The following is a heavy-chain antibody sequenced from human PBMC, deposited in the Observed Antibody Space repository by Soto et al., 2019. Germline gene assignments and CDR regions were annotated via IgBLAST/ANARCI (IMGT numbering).Heavy chain of an antibody. V-gene: IGHV3-9*01. CDR1: GFIIDDYA. CDR3: AKMAFYGMDV. CDR2: ISWDSDDI. J-gene: IGHJ6*01. Sequence: EVQLVESGGGLVQPGGSLRLSCAASGFIIDDYAMHWVRQAPGKGLEWVSAISWDSDDIAYAGSVKGRFTISRDNAKNSLYLQMNSLSAEDTALYYCAKMAFYGMDVLGTGP.